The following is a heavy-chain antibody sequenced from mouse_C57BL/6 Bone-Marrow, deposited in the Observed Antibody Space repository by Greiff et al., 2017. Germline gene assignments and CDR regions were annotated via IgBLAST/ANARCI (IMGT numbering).Heavy chain of an antibody. V-gene: IGHV1-64*01. J-gene: IGHJ4*01. Sequence: QVQLQQPGAELVKPGASVKLSCKASGYTFTSYWMHWVKQRPGQGLEWIGMIHPNSGSTNYNEKFKSKATLTVDKSSSTAYMQLSSLTSEDSAVYYCARDHSNSFYYAMDYWGQGTSVTVSS. CDR3: ARDHSNSFYYAMDY. CDR2: IHPNSGST. CDR1: GYTFTSYW. D-gene: IGHD2-5*01.